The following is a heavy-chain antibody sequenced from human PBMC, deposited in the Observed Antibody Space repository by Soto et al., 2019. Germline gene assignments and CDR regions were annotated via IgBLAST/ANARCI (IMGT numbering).Heavy chain of an antibody. V-gene: IGHV4-30-4*01. CDR2: IYYTGGT. J-gene: IGHJ5*02. CDR3: ARGQRFSDWFDP. D-gene: IGHD3-3*01. CDR1: GDSINTDYY. Sequence: SETLSLTCAVSGDSINTDYYWSWIRQPPGKGLEWIGPIYYTGGTFYSPSLKSRLALSVDTSKNQFSLRLLSVTDADTAVYFCARGQRFSDWFDPWGQGTLVTVSS.